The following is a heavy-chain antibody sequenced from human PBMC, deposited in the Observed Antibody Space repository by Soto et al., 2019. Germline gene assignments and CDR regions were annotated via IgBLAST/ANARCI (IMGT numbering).Heavy chain of an antibody. Sequence: QITLKESGPTLVKPTQTLTLTCTFSGFSLSTSGVGVGWIRQPPGKALEWLALIYWDDDKRYSPSLKSRLTITKDTAKNPVGLTMTNMDPVDTATYYCAHRGYYYDSSGYYSAAEYFQHWGQGTLVTVSS. CDR3: AHRGYYYDSSGYYSAAEYFQH. CDR2: IYWDDDK. V-gene: IGHV2-5*02. D-gene: IGHD3-22*01. J-gene: IGHJ1*01. CDR1: GFSLSTSGVG.